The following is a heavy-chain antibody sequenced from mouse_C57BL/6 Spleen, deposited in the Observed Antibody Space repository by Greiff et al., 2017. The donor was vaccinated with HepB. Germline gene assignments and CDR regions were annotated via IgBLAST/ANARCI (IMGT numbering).Heavy chain of an antibody. V-gene: IGHV5-17*01. CDR3: ASDITTLGYFDV. J-gene: IGHJ1*03. Sequence: EVMLVESGGGLVKPGGSLKLSCAASGFTFSDYGMHWVRQAPEKGLEWVAYISSGSSTIYYADTVKGRFTISRDNAKHTLFLQMTSLRSEDTAMYDCASDITTLGYFDVWGTGTTVTVSS. D-gene: IGHD1-1*01. CDR2: ISSGSSTI. CDR1: GFTFSDYG.